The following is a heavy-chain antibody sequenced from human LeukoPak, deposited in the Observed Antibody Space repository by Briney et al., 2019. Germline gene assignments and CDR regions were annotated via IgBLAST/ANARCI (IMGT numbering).Heavy chain of an antibody. V-gene: IGHV4-4*09. CDR2: IHTSGSN. CDR3: ARLSAAVHLGAFDL. Sequence: KPSETLSLTCAVSGVSISPYYWAWIRQPPGKGLEWIGYIHTSGSNNQYPSLKSRVTISVDKSKNHFSLRLTSLTAADTAVYYCARLSAAVHLGAFDLWGQGTMFTVSS. J-gene: IGHJ3*01. D-gene: IGHD3-3*01. CDR1: GVSISPYY.